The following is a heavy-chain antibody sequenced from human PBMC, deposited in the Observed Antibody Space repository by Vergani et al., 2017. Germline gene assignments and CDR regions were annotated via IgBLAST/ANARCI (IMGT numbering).Heavy chain of an antibody. CDR2: VVPLFNRP. Sequence: QVQVVQSGAEVKKSGASVKVSCKTSGGTVSNYAISWVRQAPGQGLEWMGEVVPLFNRPNYAQRFRGRVTITADDWTNTAYLEVNSLTSEDTAVYYCARGPVVPAAVAWDNNFYYYMDVWGKGTTVTVSS. J-gene: IGHJ6*03. V-gene: IGHV1-69*01. CDR3: ARGPVVPAAVAWDNNFYYYMDV. CDR1: GGTVSNYA. D-gene: IGHD2-2*01.